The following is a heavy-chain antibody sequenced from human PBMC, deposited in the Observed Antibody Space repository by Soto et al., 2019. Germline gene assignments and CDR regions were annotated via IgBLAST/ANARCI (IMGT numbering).Heavy chain of an antibody. CDR2: ISGSGAGT. Sequence: EVQLLESGGGLVQPGGSLRLSCAASGFTFSSYAMSWVRQAPGQGLEWVSAISGSGAGTYYADSVKGRFTISRDNSKNTLHLQMNNLGAEDTAVYYCAKRTDYSKNYFDYWGQGTLVTVSS. D-gene: IGHD4-4*01. V-gene: IGHV3-23*01. CDR3: AKRTDYSKNYFDY. CDR1: GFTFSSYA. J-gene: IGHJ4*02.